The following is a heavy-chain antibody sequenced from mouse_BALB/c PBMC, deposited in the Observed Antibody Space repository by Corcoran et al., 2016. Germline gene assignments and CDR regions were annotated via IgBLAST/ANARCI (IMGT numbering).Heavy chain of an antibody. CDR1: WYTFTNYG. D-gene: IGHD4-1*01. J-gene: IGHJ2*01. Sequence: QIQLVQSGPELKKPGETVKISCKASWYTFTNYGMNWVEQAPGKGLKWMGWINTYTGEPTYADDVKGRFAFSLETSASTAYLQINNLKNEDMATYFCARRHDWDFDYWGQGTTLTVSS. V-gene: IGHV9-1*02. CDR3: ARRHDWDFDY. CDR2: INTYTGEP.